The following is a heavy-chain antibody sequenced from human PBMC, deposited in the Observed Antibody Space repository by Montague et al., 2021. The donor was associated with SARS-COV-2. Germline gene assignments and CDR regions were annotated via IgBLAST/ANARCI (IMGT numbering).Heavy chain of an antibody. Sequence: SETLSLTCAVSSGSFRGYYWSWIRQPPGKGLEWIGEINHSGSTTXXPSXXXRVSISVDTSNEQFSLNVTSVTAADTAVYYCARLGAITLVRGITKADFSNYGMDVWGQGTTVTVSS. V-gene: IGHV4-34*01. CDR3: ARLGAITLVRGITKADFSNYGMDV. CDR1: SGSFRGYY. J-gene: IGHJ6*02. CDR2: INHSGST. D-gene: IGHD3-10*01.